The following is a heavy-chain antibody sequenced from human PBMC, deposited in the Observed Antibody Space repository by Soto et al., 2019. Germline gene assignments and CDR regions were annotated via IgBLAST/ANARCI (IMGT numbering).Heavy chain of an antibody. J-gene: IGHJ4*02. Sequence: QVHLVESGGDLVKPGGSLRLSCAASGFNFSDYYMSWIRQAPGKGLEWVSYIDSRGRTISYADAVKGRVTISRDKAKNSLYLQMNSLRAEDTAVYYCAIQAARNYFDFWGQGTPVTVSS. V-gene: IGHV3-11*01. CDR2: IDSRGRTI. CDR3: AIQAARNYFDF. CDR1: GFNFSDYY. D-gene: IGHD6-6*01.